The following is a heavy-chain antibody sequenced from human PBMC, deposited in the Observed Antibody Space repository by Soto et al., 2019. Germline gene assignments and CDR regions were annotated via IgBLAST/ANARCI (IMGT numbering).Heavy chain of an antibody. J-gene: IGHJ6*02. V-gene: IGHV1-69*12. D-gene: IGHD2-2*01. CDR3: ARHVPAAGYYYGMDV. CDR2: IIPIFGTA. Sequence: QVQLVQSGAEVKKPGSSVKVSCKASGGTFSSYAISWVRQAPGQVLEWMGGIIPIFGTATYAQKFQGRVTITADDSTGTAYMELGSLRAEDTAVYYCARHVPAAGYYYGMDVWGQGTTVTVSS. CDR1: GGTFSSYA.